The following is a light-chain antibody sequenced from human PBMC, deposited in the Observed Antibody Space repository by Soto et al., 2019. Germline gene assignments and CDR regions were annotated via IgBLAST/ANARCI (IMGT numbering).Light chain of an antibody. CDR3: QQLFDSPIT. Sequence: DIQPTQSPSFLSPSIGESVTITFRASQVISTSLAWYQVKPGKAPKLLIYAASTLESGVPSRFSATVSGTEFSLTITSLQPEDFATYYCQQLFDSPITFGQGTRLEI. CDR2: AAS. CDR1: QVISTS. V-gene: IGKV1-9*01. J-gene: IGKJ5*01.